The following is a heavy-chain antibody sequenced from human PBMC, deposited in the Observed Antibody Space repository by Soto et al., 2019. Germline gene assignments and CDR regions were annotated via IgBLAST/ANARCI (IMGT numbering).Heavy chain of an antibody. CDR1: GGSFSGYY. V-gene: IGHV4-34*01. CDR2: INHSGST. CDR3: ARGGQYSSGCDY. Sequence: SETLSLTCAVYGGSFSGYYWGWIRQPPGKGLEWIGEINHSGSTNYNPSLKSRVTISVDTSKNQFSLKLSSVTAADTAVYYCARGGQYSSGCDYWGQGTLVTVSS. J-gene: IGHJ4*02. D-gene: IGHD6-19*01.